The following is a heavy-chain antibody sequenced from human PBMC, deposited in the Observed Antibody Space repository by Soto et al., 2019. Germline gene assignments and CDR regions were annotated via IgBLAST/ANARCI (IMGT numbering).Heavy chain of an antibody. Sequence: PSETLSLTCTVSGGSISSGGYYWSWIRQHPGKGLEWIGYIYYSGNTFYNPSLKSRVTISVDTSKNQFSLNLNSVTAADTAVYYCARANSAAVVYGFDPWGQGTLVTVSS. CDR2: IYYSGNT. J-gene: IGHJ5*02. V-gene: IGHV4-31*03. D-gene: IGHD2-8*02. CDR3: ARANSAAVVYGFDP. CDR1: GGSISSGGYY.